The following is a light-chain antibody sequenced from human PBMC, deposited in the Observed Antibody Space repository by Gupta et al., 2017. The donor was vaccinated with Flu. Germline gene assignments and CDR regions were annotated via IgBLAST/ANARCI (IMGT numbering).Light chain of an antibody. J-gene: IGKJ4*01. CDR3: QQYNNWPPLT. Sequence: EIVMTQSPAHLSVSPGERATLSCRASQSVSSNLAWYQQNPGQAPSLLIYGASTRATGIPAMFSGSGSGTEFTLTISSLQSEDFAVYYCQQYNNWPPLTFGGGTKVEIK. V-gene: IGKV3-15*01. CDR1: QSVSSN. CDR2: GAS.